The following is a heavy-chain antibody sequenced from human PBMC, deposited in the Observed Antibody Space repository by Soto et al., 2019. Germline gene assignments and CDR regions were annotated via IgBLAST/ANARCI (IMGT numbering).Heavy chain of an antibody. CDR3: ARQVTTAKNDYYYGMDV. J-gene: IGHJ6*02. V-gene: IGHV5-51*01. Sequence: EVQLVQSGAEVKKPGESLKISCKGSGYSFTSYWIGWVRQTPGKGLEWMGIIYPGDSDTRYSPSFQGQVTISADKSISTAYLQWSSLKASDTAMYYCARQVTTAKNDYYYGMDVWGQGTTVTVSS. D-gene: IGHD4-17*01. CDR2: IYPGDSDT. CDR1: GYSFTSYW.